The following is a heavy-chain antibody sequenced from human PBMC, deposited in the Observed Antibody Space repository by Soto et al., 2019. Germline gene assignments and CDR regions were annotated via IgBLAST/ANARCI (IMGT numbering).Heavy chain of an antibody. J-gene: IGHJ4*02. V-gene: IGHV4-34*01. CDR1: GGSVGGYY. CDR2: SNHSGST. D-gene: IGHD2-15*01. Sequence: SDTLSLTCAVYGGSVGGYYWSWIRQPPRKGLERIGESNHSGSTNYNPSLKSRVTISVDTSKNQFSLKLSSVTAADTAVYYCATGHCSGGSRYGSNFDYWGQGTLVTVSS. CDR3: ATGHCSGGSRYGSNFDY.